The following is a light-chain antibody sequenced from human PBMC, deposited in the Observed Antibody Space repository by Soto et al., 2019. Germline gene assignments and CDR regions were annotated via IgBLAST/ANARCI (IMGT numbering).Light chain of an antibody. V-gene: IGLV2-14*03. CDR1: SSDVGGYNY. J-gene: IGLJ1*01. CDR2: DVS. Sequence: QSALTQPASLSGSPGQSITISCTGTSSDVGGYNYVSWYQQHPGKAPKLMIYDVSNRPSGVSNRFSGSKSGNTASLTISGLQAEDEADYYCSSYRASSTTHYVFGTGTNDRP. CDR3: SSYRASSTTHYV.